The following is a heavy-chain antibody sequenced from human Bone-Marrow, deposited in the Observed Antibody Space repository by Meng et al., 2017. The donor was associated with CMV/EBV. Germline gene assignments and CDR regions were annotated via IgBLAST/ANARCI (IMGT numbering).Heavy chain of an antibody. Sequence: GGSLRLSCAASGFTFSSYAMSWVRQAPGKGLEWVSAISGSGGSTYYADSVKGRFTISRDNSKNTLYLQMNSLRAEDTAVYYCAKDRGDGRFLEWLPIWFDPWGQGTLVTVSS. V-gene: IGHV3-23*01. D-gene: IGHD3-3*01. J-gene: IGHJ5*02. CDR1: GFTFSSYA. CDR2: ISGSGGST. CDR3: AKDRGDGRFLEWLPIWFDP.